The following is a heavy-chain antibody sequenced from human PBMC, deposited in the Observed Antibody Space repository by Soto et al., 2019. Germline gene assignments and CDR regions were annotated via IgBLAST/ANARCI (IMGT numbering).Heavy chain of an antibody. Sequence: GASVKVSCKASGYTFTGYYMHWVRPAPGQGLEWMGWINPNSGGTNYAQKFQGWVTMTRDTSISTAYMELSRLRSDDTAVYYCARARGYDSLPHAFDIWGQGTMVTVSS. CDR1: GYTFTGYY. CDR3: ARARGYDSLPHAFDI. CDR2: INPNSGGT. V-gene: IGHV1-2*04. J-gene: IGHJ3*02. D-gene: IGHD3-22*01.